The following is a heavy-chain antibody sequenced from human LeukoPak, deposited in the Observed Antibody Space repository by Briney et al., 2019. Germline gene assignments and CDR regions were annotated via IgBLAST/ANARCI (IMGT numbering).Heavy chain of an antibody. Sequence: GGSLRLSCAASGFSFSSYGMSWVRQAAGKGLEGVAGVSGSGARTYYADSVKGRFTISRDNSKNTLHLQMNSLRAEDTAVYYCAKDRSRYDSSAYDFDSWGQGTLVTVSS. CDR3: AKDRSRYDSSAYDFDS. D-gene: IGHD3-22*01. CDR2: VSGSGART. J-gene: IGHJ4*02. CDR1: GFSFSSYG. V-gene: IGHV3-23*01.